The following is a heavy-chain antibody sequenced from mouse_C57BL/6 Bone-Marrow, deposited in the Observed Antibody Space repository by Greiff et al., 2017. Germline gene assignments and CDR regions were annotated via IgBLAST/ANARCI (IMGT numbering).Heavy chain of an antibody. CDR1: GYPFTGYW. D-gene: IGHD2-1*01. Sequence: QVQLQQSGAELLKPGASVKLSCKATGYPFTGYWIEWVKQRPGHGLDWIGELLPGRGSTNYNETFKDKATFTADTSSNTAYMQLSSLTTEDSAIYYCARVVNLYGNYVFAYCGQGTLVTVSA. J-gene: IGHJ3*01. CDR2: LLPGRGST. V-gene: IGHV1-9*01. CDR3: ARVVNLYGNYVFAY.